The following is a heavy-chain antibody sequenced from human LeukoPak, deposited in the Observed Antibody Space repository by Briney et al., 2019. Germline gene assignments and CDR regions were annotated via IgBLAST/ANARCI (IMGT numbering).Heavy chain of an antibody. CDR1: GGSISSYY. D-gene: IGHD6-13*01. CDR3: ARDRPYSSSQYYSYYMYV. V-gene: IGHV4-4*07. CDR2: IYTSGST. Sequence: SETLSLTCTVSGGSISSYYWSWIRQPGGKGLEWVGRIYTSGSTNYNPYLKRRVTMSVDTSKNQFSLKLSSVTAADTAVYYCARDRPYSSSQYYSYYMYVWGKGTTVTVSS. J-gene: IGHJ6*03.